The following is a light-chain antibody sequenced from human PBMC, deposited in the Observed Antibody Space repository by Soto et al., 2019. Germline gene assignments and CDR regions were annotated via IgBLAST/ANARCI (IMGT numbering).Light chain of an antibody. CDR3: SSYTIVSTHVL. V-gene: IGLV2-14*01. Sequence: QSALTQPASVSGSPGQSITISCTGTSSDIGAYGYVSWYQQHPARAPKLIIYDVNDRPSGVSDRFSGSKSGNTASLTISGLQAEDEADYFCSSYTIVSTHVLFVGGTKLTVL. CDR1: SSDIGAYGY. J-gene: IGLJ2*01. CDR2: DVN.